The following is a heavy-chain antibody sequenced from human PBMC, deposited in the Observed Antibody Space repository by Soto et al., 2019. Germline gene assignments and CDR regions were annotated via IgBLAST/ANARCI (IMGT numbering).Heavy chain of an antibody. CDR2: IYDSGSP. CDR1: GGSISSDGDYYR. CDR3: ARVRENYFDS. V-gene: IGHV4-31*03. J-gene: IGHJ4*02. Sequence: SETLSLTCTVSGGSISSDGDYYRWSWIRQHPGKGLEWIGYIYDSGSPYYHPSLESRVTVSVDTSKNQFSLKLSSLTAADTAVYYCARVRENYFDSWGQGILVTSP.